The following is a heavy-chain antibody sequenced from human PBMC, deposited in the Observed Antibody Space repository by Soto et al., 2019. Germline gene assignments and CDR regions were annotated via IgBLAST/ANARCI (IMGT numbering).Heavy chain of an antibody. CDR2: ISSDGSNK. Sequence: QVQLVESGGGVVQPGRSLRLSCAASGFTFSSYGMHWVRQAPGKGLEWVAVISSDGSNKYYADSVKGRFTISRDNSKNTLYLQMNSLRAEDTAVYYCAKDVVVGATTGLGDYYYYYDMDVWGQGTTVTVSS. D-gene: IGHD1-26*01. J-gene: IGHJ6*02. V-gene: IGHV3-30*18. CDR1: GFTFSSYG. CDR3: AKDVVVGATTGLGDYYYYYDMDV.